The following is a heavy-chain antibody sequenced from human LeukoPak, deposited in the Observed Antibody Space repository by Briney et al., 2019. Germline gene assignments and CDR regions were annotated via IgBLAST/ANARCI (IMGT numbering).Heavy chain of an antibody. CDR1: GGSISSYY. D-gene: IGHD3-10*01. CDR2: IYYSGST. V-gene: IGHV4-59*01. J-gene: IGHJ6*02. CDR3: ARDSRITMVRGVIIPYYGMDV. Sequence: PSETLSLTCTVSGGSISSYYWSWIRQPPGKGLEWIGYIYYSGSTNYNPSLKSRVTISVDTSKNQFSLKLSSVTAADTAVYYCARDSRITMVRGVIIPYYGMDVWGQGTTVTVSS.